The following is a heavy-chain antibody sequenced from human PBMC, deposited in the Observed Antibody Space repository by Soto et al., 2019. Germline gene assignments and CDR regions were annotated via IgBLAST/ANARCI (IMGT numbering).Heavy chain of an antibody. J-gene: IGHJ4*02. V-gene: IGHV4-59*01. Sequence: QVLLHESGPGLVKPSETLSLTCTVSGGSISSYYWSWIRQPPGKGLEWIGYIYYSGSTNYNPSLKSRITIPVDTSKNQFSLKLSSVTAADTAVYYCARAVSSGQLANFDYWGQGTLVTVSS. CDR3: ARAVSSGQLANFDY. CDR2: IYYSGST. D-gene: IGHD6-13*01. CDR1: GGSISSYY.